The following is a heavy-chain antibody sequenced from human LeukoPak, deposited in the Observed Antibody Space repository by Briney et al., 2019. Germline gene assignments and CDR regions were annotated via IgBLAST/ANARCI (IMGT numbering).Heavy chain of an antibody. CDR1: GFTFSSYW. J-gene: IGHJ4*02. V-gene: IGHV3-74*01. Sequence: QTGGSLRLSCAASGFTFSSYWMHWVRQAPGKGLVWVSRINSDGSITTYADSVRGRFAISRDNAKSTLYLQMNSLRAEDTAVYYCGSSTQISKYADYWGQGALVTVSS. CDR3: GSSTQISKYADY. CDR2: INSDGSIT. D-gene: IGHD2-2*01.